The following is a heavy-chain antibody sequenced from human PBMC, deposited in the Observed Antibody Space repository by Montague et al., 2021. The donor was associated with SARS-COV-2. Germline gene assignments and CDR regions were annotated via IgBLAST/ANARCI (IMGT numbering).Heavy chain of an antibody. CDR1: GGSISSSSYY. J-gene: IGHJ6*02. Sequence: SETLSLTCTVSGGSISSSSYYWGWIRQPPGKGLEWIGSIYYSWSTYYNPSLKSRVTISVDTSKNQFSLKLSSVTAADTAVYYCARHDDILTTYYYYGMDVWGQGTTVTVSS. V-gene: IGHV4-39*01. D-gene: IGHD3-9*01. CDR3: ARHDDILTTYYYYGMDV. CDR2: IYYSWST.